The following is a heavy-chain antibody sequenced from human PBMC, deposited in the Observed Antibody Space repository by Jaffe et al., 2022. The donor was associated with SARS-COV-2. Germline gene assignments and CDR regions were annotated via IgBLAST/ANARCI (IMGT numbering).Heavy chain of an antibody. J-gene: IGHJ4*02. CDR3: ARDPDQSVAGLLDY. CDR1: GFTFSSYA. V-gene: IGHV3-30-3*01. CDR2: ISYDGSNK. D-gene: IGHD6-19*01. Sequence: QVQLVESGGGVVQPGRSLRLSCAASGFTFSSYAMHWVRQAPGKGLEWVAVISYDGSNKYYADSVKGRFTISRDNSKNTLYLQMNSLRAEDTAVYYCARDPDQSVAGLLDYWGQGTLVTVSS.